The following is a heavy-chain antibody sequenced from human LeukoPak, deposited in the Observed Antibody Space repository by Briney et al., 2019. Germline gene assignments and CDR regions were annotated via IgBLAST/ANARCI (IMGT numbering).Heavy chain of an antibody. V-gene: IGHV1-8*01. CDR3: ARESLSSSGWGD. CDR2: MNPNSGNT. CDR1: GYTFTSYD. J-gene: IGHJ4*02. D-gene: IGHD6-19*01. Sequence: ASVKVSCKASGYTFTSYDINWVRQATGQGLEWMGWMNPNSGNTGYAQKFQGRVTITRNTSKSTAYMELGSLRSEDTAVYYCARESLSSSGWGDWGQGTLVTVSS.